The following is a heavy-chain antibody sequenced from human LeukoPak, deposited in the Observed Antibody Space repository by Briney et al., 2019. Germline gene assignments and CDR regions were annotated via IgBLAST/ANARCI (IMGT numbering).Heavy chain of an antibody. CDR1: GFTFGDYA. D-gene: IGHD5-12*01. Sequence: GSLRLSCTASGFTFGDYAMSWFRQAPGKGLEWIGEINHSGSTNYNPSLKSRVTISVDTSKNQFSLKLSSVTAADTAVYYCARGRVGYSGYARLKYFDYWGQGTLVTVSS. V-gene: IGHV4-34*01. CDR2: INHSGST. CDR3: ARGRVGYSGYARLKYFDY. J-gene: IGHJ4*02.